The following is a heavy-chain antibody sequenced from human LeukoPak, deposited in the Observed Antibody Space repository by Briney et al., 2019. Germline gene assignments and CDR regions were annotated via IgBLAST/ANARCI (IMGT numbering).Heavy chain of an antibody. Sequence: SETLSLTCTVSGGATSSDYWSWIRQSPGKGLEWVGYVYNSGDTGKNPSLKSRVTILLDTSKNQCSLKLTSVSAADTAVYYCARLKLGAYFDLWGRGTLVTVSS. CDR3: ARLKLGAYFDL. CDR2: VYNSGDT. D-gene: IGHD3-16*01. J-gene: IGHJ2*01. V-gene: IGHV4-59*08. CDR1: GGATSSDY.